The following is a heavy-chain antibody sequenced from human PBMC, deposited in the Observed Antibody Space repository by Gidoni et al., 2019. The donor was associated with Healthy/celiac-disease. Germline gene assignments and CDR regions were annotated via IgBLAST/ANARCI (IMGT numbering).Heavy chain of an antibody. CDR1: GVPFSSYG. J-gene: IGHJ4*02. CDR3: ARGGDYYDSSGYYYEPVCIDY. V-gene: IGHV3-33*01. D-gene: IGHD3-22*01. Sequence: QVQLVESGGGVVQPGRSLRLSCAASGVPFSSYGRHWVRQAPGKGLGWVAVIWYDGSNKYYSDSVKGRFTISRDNSKNTLYLQMNSLRAEDTAVYYCARGGDYYDSSGYYYEPVCIDYWGQGTLVTVSS. CDR2: IWYDGSNK.